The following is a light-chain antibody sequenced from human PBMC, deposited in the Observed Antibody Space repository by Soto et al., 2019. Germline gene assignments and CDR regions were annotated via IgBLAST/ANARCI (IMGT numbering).Light chain of an antibody. CDR3: QQRIIWPPIT. CDR2: DAS. J-gene: IGKJ5*01. CDR1: QSVSSY. Sequence: EIVLTQSPATLSLSPGERATLSCRASQSVSSYLAWYQQKPGQAPRLLIYDASIRATGVPARFSGSGSGTDFTLTISTLEPEYFALYYCQQRIIWPPITGGHGTRLEI. V-gene: IGKV3-11*01.